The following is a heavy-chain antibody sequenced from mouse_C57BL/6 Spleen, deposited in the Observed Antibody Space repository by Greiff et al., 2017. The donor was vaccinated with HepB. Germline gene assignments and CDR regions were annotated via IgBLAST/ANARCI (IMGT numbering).Heavy chain of an antibody. CDR2: IYPGDGDT. D-gene: IGHD1-1*01. CDR3: ARSGITTVVATSDV. Sequence: QVQLQQSGPELVKPGASVKISCKASGYAFSSSWMNWVKQRPGKGLEWIGRIYPGDGDTNYKGKFKGKATLTADKSSSTAYMQLSSLTSEDSAVYFCARSGITTVVATSDVWGTGTTVTVSS. CDR1: GYAFSSSW. V-gene: IGHV1-82*01. J-gene: IGHJ1*03.